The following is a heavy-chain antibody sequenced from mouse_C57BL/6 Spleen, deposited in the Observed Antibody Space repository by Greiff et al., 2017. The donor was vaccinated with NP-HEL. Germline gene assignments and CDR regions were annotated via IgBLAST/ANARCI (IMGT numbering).Heavy chain of an antibody. CDR1: GFTFSSYA. J-gene: IGHJ3*01. Sequence: EVMLVESGGGLVKPGGSLKLSCAASGFTFSSYAMSWVRQTPEKRLEWVATISDGGSYTYYPDNVKGRFTISRDNAKNNLYLQMSHLKSEDTAMYYCARDEAGTWFAYLGQGTLVTVSA. D-gene: IGHD4-1*01. CDR2: ISDGGSYT. V-gene: IGHV5-4*01. CDR3: ARDEAGTWFAY.